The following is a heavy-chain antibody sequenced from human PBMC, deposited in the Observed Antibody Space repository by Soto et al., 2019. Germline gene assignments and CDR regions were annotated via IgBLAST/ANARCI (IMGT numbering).Heavy chain of an antibody. CDR1: GFSFRDAW. Sequence: GGPLRLSCAASGFSFRDAWMSWVRQAPGKGPEWVAKIKKDGSEKYYVDSVKGRFTISRDNARSSLYLQMNSLTADDTAVYYCATNAFWGQGSLVTVSS. J-gene: IGHJ4*02. CDR2: IKKDGSEK. V-gene: IGHV3-7*01. CDR3: ATNAF. D-gene: IGHD2-2*01.